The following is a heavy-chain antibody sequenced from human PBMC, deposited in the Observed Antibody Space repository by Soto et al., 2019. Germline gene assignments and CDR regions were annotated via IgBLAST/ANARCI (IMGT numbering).Heavy chain of an antibody. CDR1: GGTFSSYA. CDR2: IIPIFGTA. Sequence: QVQLVQSGAEVKKPGSSVKVSCKASGGTFSSYAISWVRQAPGQGLEWMGGIIPIFGTANYAQKFQGRVTITADKSTSTAYMELSSLRSEDTAVYYCARVGPRSWIDYYYYGMDVWGQGTTATVSS. J-gene: IGHJ6*02. V-gene: IGHV1-69*06. CDR3: ARVGPRSWIDYYYYGMDV. D-gene: IGHD6-13*01.